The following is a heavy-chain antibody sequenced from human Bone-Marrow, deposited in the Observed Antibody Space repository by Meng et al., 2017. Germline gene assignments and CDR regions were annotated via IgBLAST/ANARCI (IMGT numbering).Heavy chain of an antibody. J-gene: IGHJ6*02. CDR3: ARSTTVSPSHYYYYYGMDV. Sequence: SVKVSCKPSGYNFPDYYIHWVRRAPGQGLEWMGGIIPIFGTANYAQKFQGRVTITADESTSTAYMELSSLRSEDTAVYYCARSTTVSPSHYYYYYGMDVWGQGTTVTVSS. CDR2: IIPIFGTA. V-gene: IGHV1-69*13. CDR1: GYNFPDYY. D-gene: IGHD4-17*01.